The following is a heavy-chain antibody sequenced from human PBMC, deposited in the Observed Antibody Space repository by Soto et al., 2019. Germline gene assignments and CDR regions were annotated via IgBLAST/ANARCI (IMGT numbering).Heavy chain of an antibody. Sequence: QVQLVQSGAEVKKPGSSVKVSCKASGGTFSSYAISWVRQAPGQGLEWMGGIIPIFGTANYAQKFQGRVTLTADESTSTAYMELSSLRSEDTAVYYCARDVAITGTTRDYGMDVWGQGTTVTVSS. CDR3: ARDVAITGTTRDYGMDV. CDR1: GGTFSSYA. J-gene: IGHJ6*02. V-gene: IGHV1-69*12. D-gene: IGHD1-7*01. CDR2: IIPIFGTA.